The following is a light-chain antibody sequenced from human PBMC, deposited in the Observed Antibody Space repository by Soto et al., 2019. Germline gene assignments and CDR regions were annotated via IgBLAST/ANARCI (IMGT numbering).Light chain of an antibody. V-gene: IGLV1-47*02. CDR3: VSWDDSLSGLV. CDR1: SSNIGSNY. Sequence: QSVLTQPPSVSETPGQRVTISCSGSSSNIGSNYVCWYQQVPGTAPKLLIYSNNQRPSGVPDRFSGSKSGTSASLAISGLRSEDEADYYCVSWDDSLSGLVFGTGTKLTVL. J-gene: IGLJ1*01. CDR2: SNN.